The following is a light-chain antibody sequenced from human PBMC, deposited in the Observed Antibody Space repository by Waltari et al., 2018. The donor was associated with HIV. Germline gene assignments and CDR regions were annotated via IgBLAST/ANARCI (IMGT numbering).Light chain of an antibody. J-gene: IGKJ4*01. CDR3: QQANIFPLT. Sequence: DIQMTQSPSSVSASVGDRVTLTCRASRAISSGLAWFQQKPGKAPKLLIYAASRLQRGVPSMFSGSWSGTDFILTISSLQPEDFATYYCQQANIFPLTFGGGTKVEIK. CDR1: RAISSG. CDR2: AAS. V-gene: IGKV1D-12*01.